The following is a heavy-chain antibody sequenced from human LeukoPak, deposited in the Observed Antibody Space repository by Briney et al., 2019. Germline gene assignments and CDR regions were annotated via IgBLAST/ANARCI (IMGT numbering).Heavy chain of an antibody. Sequence: SETLSLTCTVSGGSISSYYWSWIRQSPVKGLEWIGYIYYSGSTNYNPSLKSRVTISVDTSKNQFSLKLSSVTAADTAVYYCARGSWEYYDFWSGGPFFDYWGQGTLVTVSS. CDR3: ARGSWEYYDFWSGGPFFDY. V-gene: IGHV4-59*01. J-gene: IGHJ4*02. CDR2: IYYSGST. CDR1: GGSISSYY. D-gene: IGHD3-3*01.